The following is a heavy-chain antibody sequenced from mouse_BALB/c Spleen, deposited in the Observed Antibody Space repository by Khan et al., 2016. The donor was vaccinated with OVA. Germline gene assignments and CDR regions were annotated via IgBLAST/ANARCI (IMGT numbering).Heavy chain of an antibody. D-gene: IGHD1-1*01. CDR2: IDPFNGGT. J-gene: IGHJ3*01. CDR3: TRLGSTGWFTY. Sequence: EVQLQESEPELMKPGASVKISCKASGYSFTNYYIHWVKQSHGQSLEWLGYIDPFNGGTTYNQKFKGTATLTVDKSSSTAYMHLNNLTSEDSAVYDCTRLGSTGWFTYWGQGTLVTVSA. CDR1: GYSFTNYY. V-gene: IGHV1S135*01.